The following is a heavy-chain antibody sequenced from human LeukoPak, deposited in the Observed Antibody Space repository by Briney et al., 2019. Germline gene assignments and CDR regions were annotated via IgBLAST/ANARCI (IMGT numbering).Heavy chain of an antibody. CDR3: AKSGRGIAGGASYYGKGG. Sequence: PGGSLRLSCAASGFTFSSYGMHWVRQAPGKGLEWVAFIRYDGSNKYYADSVKGRFTISRDNSKNTLYLQMNSLRAEDTAVYYCAKSGRGIAGGASYYGKGGWGQGTTVTVSS. J-gene: IGHJ6*02. D-gene: IGHD6-13*01. V-gene: IGHV3-30*02. CDR1: GFTFSSYG. CDR2: IRYDGSNK.